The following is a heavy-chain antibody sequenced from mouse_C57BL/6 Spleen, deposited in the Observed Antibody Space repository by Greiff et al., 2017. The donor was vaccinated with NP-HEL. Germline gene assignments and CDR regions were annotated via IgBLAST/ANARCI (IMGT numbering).Heavy chain of an antibody. CDR3: ARTGTRNAMDY. Sequence: QVQLQQPGTELVKPGASVKLSCKASGYPFTSYWMHWVKQRPGQGLEWLGNINPSNGGTNYNEKFKSKATLTVDKSSSTAYMQLSSLTSEDSAVYYCARTGTRNAMDYWGQGTSVTVSS. D-gene: IGHD4-1*01. CDR1: GYPFTSYW. CDR2: INPSNGGT. J-gene: IGHJ4*01. V-gene: IGHV1-53*01.